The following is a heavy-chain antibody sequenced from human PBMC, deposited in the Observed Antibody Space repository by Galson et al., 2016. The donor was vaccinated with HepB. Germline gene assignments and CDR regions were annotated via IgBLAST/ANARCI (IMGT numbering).Heavy chain of an antibody. J-gene: IGHJ3*02. CDR2: ISYDGTNK. D-gene: IGHD1-26*01. Sequence: SLRLSCAASGFTFSNFGMHWVRQAPGKGLEWVAVISYDGTNKYYADSVKGRFTISRDNSKTTLYLQMNSLRTEDTAVFYCSKDAESGSDRLNDAFDIWGQGTMVTVSS. V-gene: IGHV3-30*18. CDR3: SKDAESGSDRLNDAFDI. CDR1: GFTFSNFG.